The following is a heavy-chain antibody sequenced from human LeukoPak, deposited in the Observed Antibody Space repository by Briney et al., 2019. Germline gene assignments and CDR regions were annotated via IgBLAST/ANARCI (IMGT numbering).Heavy chain of an antibody. CDR3: ARDLEEYCTNGVCYYFDY. D-gene: IGHD2-8*01. V-gene: IGHV1-18*01. CDR1: GYTFTSYG. J-gene: IGHJ4*02. Sequence: GASVKVSCKASGYTFTSYGISWVRQAPGQGLEWMGWISAYNGNANYAQKLQGRVTMTTDTSTSTAYMELRSLRSDDTAVYYCARDLEEYCTNGVCYYFDYWGQGTLVTVSS. CDR2: ISAYNGNA.